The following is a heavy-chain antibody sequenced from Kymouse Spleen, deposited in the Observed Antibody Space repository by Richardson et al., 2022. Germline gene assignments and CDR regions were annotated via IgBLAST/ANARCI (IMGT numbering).Heavy chain of an antibody. D-gene: IGHD6-19*01. Sequence: QVQLVESGGGVVQPGRSLRLSCAASGFTFSSYGMHWVRQAPGKGLEWVAVISYDGSNKYYADSVKGRFTISRDNSKNTLYLQMNSLRAEDTAVYYCAKEGGSSGFDYWGQGTLVTVSS. J-gene: IGHJ4*02. V-gene: IGHV3-30*18. CDR1: GFTFSSYG. CDR3: AKEGGSSGFDY. CDR2: ISYDGSNK.